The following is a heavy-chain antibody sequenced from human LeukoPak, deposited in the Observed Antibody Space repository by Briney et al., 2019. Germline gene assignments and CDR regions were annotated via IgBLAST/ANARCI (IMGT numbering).Heavy chain of an antibody. Sequence: GASVRVSCKASGYTFNALYMHWVRQAPGQGFEWMGWINPYSGDIKYAEKFQGRVTMTRDTSIGTAYMELRSLRFDDTAVYYCARDAMSDFWGQGTLVIVSS. V-gene: IGHV1-2*02. CDR2: INPYSGDI. CDR3: ARDAMSDF. D-gene: IGHD2-2*01. J-gene: IGHJ4*02. CDR1: GYTFNALY.